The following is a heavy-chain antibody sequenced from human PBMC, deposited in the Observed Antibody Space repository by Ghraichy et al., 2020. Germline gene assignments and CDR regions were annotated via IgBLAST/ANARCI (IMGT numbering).Heavy chain of an antibody. CDR1: GGSFSGYY. Sequence: SETLSLTCAVYGGSFSGYYWSWIRQPPGKGLEWIGEINHSGSTNYNPSLKSRVTISVDTSKNQFSLKLSSVTAADTAVYYCVKFSSRWYFDYWGQGTLVTVSS. CDR2: INHSGST. V-gene: IGHV4-34*01. J-gene: IGHJ4*02. CDR3: VKFSSRWYFDY. D-gene: IGHD5-24*01.